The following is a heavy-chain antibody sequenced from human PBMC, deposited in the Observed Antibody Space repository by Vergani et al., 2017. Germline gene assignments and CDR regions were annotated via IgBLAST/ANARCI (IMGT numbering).Heavy chain of an antibody. CDR1: GFTFSSYG. CDR3: AGRFLEMRQPYYYYYYMDV. Sequence: VQLVESGGGVVQPGRSLRLSCAASGFTFSSYGMHWVRQAPGKGLEWVSYISSSSSTIYYADSVKGRFTISRDNAKNSLYLQMNSLRDEDTAVYYCAGRFLEMRQPYYYYYYMDVWGKGTTVTVSS. CDR2: ISSSSSTI. J-gene: IGHJ6*03. D-gene: IGHD3-3*01. V-gene: IGHV3-48*02.